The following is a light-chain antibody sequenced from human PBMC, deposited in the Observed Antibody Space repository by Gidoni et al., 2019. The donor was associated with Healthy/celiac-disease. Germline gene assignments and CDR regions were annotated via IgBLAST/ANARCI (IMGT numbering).Light chain of an antibody. Sequence: EIVMTQSPATLSVSPGERATLSCRASQSVSSNLAWYQQKPGQAPRLLIYGASTRATGIPASFSGSGSGTEFTLTISSLQSEDFAVYYCQQYNNWLLFTFGPGTKVD. V-gene: IGKV3-15*01. CDR2: GAS. CDR3: QQYNNWLLFT. CDR1: QSVSSN. J-gene: IGKJ3*01.